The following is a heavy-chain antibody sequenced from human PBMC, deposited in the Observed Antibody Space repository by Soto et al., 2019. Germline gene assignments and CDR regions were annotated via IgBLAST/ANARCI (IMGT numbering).Heavy chain of an antibody. CDR1: RYTFTSYD. D-gene: IGHD2-2*01. CDR3: ARRSSTYLNEIIYDP. V-gene: IGHV1-2*02. J-gene: IGHJ5*02. Sequence: ASVKVSCKASRYTFTSYDIFWVRQSPGQGLEWMGWIKTDSGDTHYAQNFQGRVTMTRDTSISTAYMELYNLLSADKAVYYCARRSSTYLNEIIYDPWGQGTLVTVSS. CDR2: IKTDSGDT.